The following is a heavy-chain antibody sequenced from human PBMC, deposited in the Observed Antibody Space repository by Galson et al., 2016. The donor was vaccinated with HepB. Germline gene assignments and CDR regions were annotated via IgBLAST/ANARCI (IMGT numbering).Heavy chain of an antibody. J-gene: IGHJ4*02. Sequence: SLRLSCAPSGFTFTNAWMNRVRQAPGKGLEWVGRVKSERNGITTDYAAPVKGRFTISRDDSKSIAYLQMNNLKTEDTAVYYCSRGDYPSHDDYWGQGTLVTVSS. CDR1: GFTFTNAW. CDR3: SRGDYPSHDDY. V-gene: IGHV3-15*07. D-gene: IGHD4/OR15-4a*01. CDR2: VKSERNGITT.